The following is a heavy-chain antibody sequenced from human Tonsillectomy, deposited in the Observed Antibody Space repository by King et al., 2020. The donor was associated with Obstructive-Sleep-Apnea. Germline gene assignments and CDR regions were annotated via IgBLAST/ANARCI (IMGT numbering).Heavy chain of an antibody. D-gene: IGHD5-18*01. CDR1: GFTFSNYA. Sequence: VQLVESGGGVVQPGRSLRLSCAASGFTFSNYAMHWVRQAPGKGLEWVAIISYDGSNKYNADSVKGRFTISRDDSKNTLYLQMNSLRAEDTAVYYCARDNGYSYGYIDYYFDYWGQGTLFTVSS. CDR2: ISYDGSNK. J-gene: IGHJ4*02. CDR3: ARDNGYSYGYIDYYFDY. V-gene: IGHV3-30-3*01.